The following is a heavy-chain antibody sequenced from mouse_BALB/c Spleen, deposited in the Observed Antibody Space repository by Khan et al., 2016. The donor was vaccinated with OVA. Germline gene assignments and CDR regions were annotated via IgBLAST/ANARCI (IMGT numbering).Heavy chain of an antibody. J-gene: IGHJ3*01. CDR1: GFTFSTYG. CDR3: TRLAYYCDSERFAY. Sequence: EVELVESGGDLVKPGGSLKLSCAASGFTFSTYGMSWVRQAPDQRLEWVATVSTGGSYTYYTDSVKGTFTISRDNAKNTLKRQFSGLRTEDTAMFYVTRLAYYCDSERFAYWGQGTLVTVSA. V-gene: IGHV5-6*01. CDR2: VSTGGSYT. D-gene: IGHD1-1*01.